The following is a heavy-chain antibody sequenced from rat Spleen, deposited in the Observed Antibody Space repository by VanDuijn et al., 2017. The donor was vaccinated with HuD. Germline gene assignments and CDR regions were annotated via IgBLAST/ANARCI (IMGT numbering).Heavy chain of an antibody. CDR1: GFTFSDYA. V-gene: IGHV5-17*01. CDR3: TRESYGAFDY. J-gene: IGHJ2*01. Sequence: EVQLVESGGGLVQPGNSLKLSCAASGFTFSDYAMAWVRQSPEKGLEWVATIVFDSSGVYYRNSVKGRFTRCRDNAQNSIYLQMNSLTSEETATYYCTRESYGAFDYWGQGVMVTVSS. CDR2: IVFDSSGV. D-gene: IGHD1-3*01.